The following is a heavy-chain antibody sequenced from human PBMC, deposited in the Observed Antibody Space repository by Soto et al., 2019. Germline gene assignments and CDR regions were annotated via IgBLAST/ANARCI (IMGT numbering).Heavy chain of an antibody. CDR3: ARVAY. V-gene: IGHV3-21*01. CDR1: GFTFSRVS. J-gene: IGHJ4*02. CDR2: ISSASSET. Sequence: AGGSLRLSCEASGFTFSRVSMYWVRQVPGKGLEWVASISSASSETWYADSVKGRFIISRDNAQNSLFLQMSTLRPEDSAIYYCARVAYWGPGTQVTVSS.